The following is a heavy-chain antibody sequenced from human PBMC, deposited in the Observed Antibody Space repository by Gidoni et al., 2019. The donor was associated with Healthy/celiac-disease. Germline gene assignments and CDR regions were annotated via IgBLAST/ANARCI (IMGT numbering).Heavy chain of an antibody. D-gene: IGHD5-18*01. CDR2: IRSKVNSYAT. CDR3: TRGKGHGYSYGPFDY. J-gene: IGHJ4*02. CDR1: GFTFSGSA. Sequence: EVQLLESGGGLVQPGGSLTLSCAASGFTFSGSAMHWVRQASGKGLEWVGRIRSKVNSYATAYAASVKGRFTISRDDSKNTAYLQMNSLKTEDTSVYYCTRGKGHGYSYGPFDYWGQGTLVTVSS. V-gene: IGHV3-73*02.